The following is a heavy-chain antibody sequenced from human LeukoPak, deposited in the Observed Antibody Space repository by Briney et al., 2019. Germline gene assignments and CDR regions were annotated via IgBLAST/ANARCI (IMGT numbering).Heavy chain of an antibody. CDR3: AKGPYSSSWYLGY. CDR1: GFTFSSYG. CDR2: IWYDGSNK. Sequence: PGGSLRLSCAASGFTFSSYGMHWVRQAPGKGLEWVAVIWYDGSNKYYADSVKGRFTISRDNSKNTLYLQMNSLRAEDTAVYYCAKGPYSSSWYLGYWGQGTLVTVSS. D-gene: IGHD6-13*01. J-gene: IGHJ4*02. V-gene: IGHV3-33*08.